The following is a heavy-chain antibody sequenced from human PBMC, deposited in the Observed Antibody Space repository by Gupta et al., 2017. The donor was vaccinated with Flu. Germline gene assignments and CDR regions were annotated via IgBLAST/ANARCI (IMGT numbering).Heavy chain of an antibody. D-gene: IGHD4-4*01. Sequence: VQLVESGGGLVQPGGSLRLSCAASGFTFRDHWMHWVRQAPGKGLGWVSRVNSDGNSPVYADSVKGRFTMSRDNAKNTLYLQMNSLRAEDTAVYYCVRDGRKTTDYYYDGRDVCGRGTTVIVSS. CDR1: GFTFRDHW. V-gene: IGHV3-74*01. CDR2: VNSDGNSP. J-gene: IGHJ6*01. CDR3: VRDGRKTTDYYYDGRDV.